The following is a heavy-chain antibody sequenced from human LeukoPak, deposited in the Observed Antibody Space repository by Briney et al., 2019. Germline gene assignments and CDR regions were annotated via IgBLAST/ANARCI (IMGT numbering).Heavy chain of an antibody. CDR1: GYSFATYW. V-gene: IGHV5-51*01. J-gene: IGHJ4*02. CDR2: IYPGDSDT. CDR3: ARTPYYYDNPLDY. D-gene: IGHD3-22*01. Sequence: GESLKISCKGSGYSFATYWIDWVRQMPGKGLEWMGIIYPGDSDTRYSPSFQGQVTISADKSISTAYLQWSSLKASDTAMYYCARTPYYYDNPLDYWGQGTLVTVSS.